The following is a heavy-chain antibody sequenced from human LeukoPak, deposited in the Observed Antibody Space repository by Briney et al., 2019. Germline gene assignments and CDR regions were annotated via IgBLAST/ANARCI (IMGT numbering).Heavy chain of an antibody. CDR2: ISSSGSTI. CDR3: ARDRWGGVWFDP. CDR1: GFTFSSYE. Sequence: GGSLRLSCAASGFTFSSYEMNWVRQAPGKGLEWVSYISSSGSTIYYADSVKGRFTISRDNAKNSLYLQMNSLRAEDTAVYYCARDRWGGVWFDPWGQGTLVTVSS. J-gene: IGHJ5*02. V-gene: IGHV3-48*03. D-gene: IGHD3-16*01.